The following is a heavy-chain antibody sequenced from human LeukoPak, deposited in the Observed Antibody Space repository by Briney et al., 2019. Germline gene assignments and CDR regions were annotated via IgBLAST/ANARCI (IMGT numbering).Heavy chain of an antibody. CDR2: INPNSGGT. D-gene: IGHD6-13*01. J-gene: IGHJ4*02. CDR1: GYTFTGYY. Sequence: GASVKVSCKASGYTFTGYYMRWVRQAPGQGLEWMGWINPNSGGTNYAQKFQGRVTMTRDTSISTAYMELSRLRSDDTAVYYCARTSRIAAVTPFDYWGQGTLVTVSS. CDR3: ARTSRIAAVTPFDY. V-gene: IGHV1-2*02.